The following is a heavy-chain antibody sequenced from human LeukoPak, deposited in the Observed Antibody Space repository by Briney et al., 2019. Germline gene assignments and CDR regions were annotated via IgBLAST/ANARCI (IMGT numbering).Heavy chain of an antibody. CDR3: AKDKPAYCGEICYSLSY. V-gene: IGHV3-30*02. Sequence: GGSLRLSCAASGFTFSTYGMHWVRQAPGKGLEWVAFIKYDGSNKYYADSVKGRFTISRDSSKSTLFLQMNSLRGEDTAVYYCAKDKPAYCGEICYSLSYWGQGTLVIVSS. CDR2: IKYDGSNK. CDR1: GFTFSTYG. J-gene: IGHJ4*02. D-gene: IGHD2-21*02.